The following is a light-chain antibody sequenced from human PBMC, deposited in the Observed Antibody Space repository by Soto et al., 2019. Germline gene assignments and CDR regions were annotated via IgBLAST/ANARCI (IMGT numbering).Light chain of an antibody. V-gene: IGLV2-14*03. CDR1: INDVGGYNY. CDR3: SSYVDTNTRV. Sequence: QSALTQPASVSGSPGQSITISCTGTINDVGGYNYVSWYQQHPGKAPQLMIYDVSNRPSGVSDRFSGSKSGNTASLTISGLQADDEADYYCSSYVDTNTRVFGTGTKHTVL. CDR2: DVS. J-gene: IGLJ1*01.